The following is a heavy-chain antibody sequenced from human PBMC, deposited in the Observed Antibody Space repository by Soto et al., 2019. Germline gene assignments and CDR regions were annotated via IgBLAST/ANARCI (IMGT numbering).Heavy chain of an antibody. Sequence: GGSLRLSCAASGFTFTSYAMNWVRQAPGKGLEWVSTINSDGSTYYAGSVKGRFTISRDNSKNTLFLQMNSLRAEDTAVYYCAKDSSGTWCFDYWGQGTLVTVSS. J-gene: IGHJ4*02. CDR3: AKDSSGTWCFDY. CDR2: INSDGST. CDR1: GFTFTSYA. V-gene: IGHV3-23*01. D-gene: IGHD6-13*01.